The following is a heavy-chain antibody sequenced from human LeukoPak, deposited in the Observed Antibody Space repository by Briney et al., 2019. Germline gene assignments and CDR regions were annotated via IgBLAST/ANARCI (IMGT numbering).Heavy chain of an antibody. V-gene: IGHV3-66*01. CDR1: EFSVGSNY. J-gene: IGHJ4*02. D-gene: IGHD3-10*01. CDR2: IYSGGST. Sequence: GGSLRLSCAASEFSVGSNYMTWVRQAPGKGLEWVSLIYSGGSTYYADSVKGRFTISRDNSKNTLYLQMNSLRAEDTAVYYCANSPPGELLWFGELFRFDYWGQGTLVTVSS. CDR3: ANSPPGELLWFGELFRFDY.